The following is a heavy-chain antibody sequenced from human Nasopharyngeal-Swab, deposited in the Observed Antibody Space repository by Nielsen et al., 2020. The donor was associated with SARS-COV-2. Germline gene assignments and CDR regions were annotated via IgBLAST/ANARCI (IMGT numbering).Heavy chain of an antibody. CDR2: IVPLFGTA. CDR1: GGTFHSYA. D-gene: IGHD3-3*01. Sequence: SVKVSCKASGGTFHSYAITWVRQAPGQGLEWMGGIVPLFGTAKYAQKFLGRVTITADESRTTAYMEVSSLRSEDTAVYYCASPKYDFWSGFDYWGQGTVVTVSS. CDR3: ASPKYDFWSGFDY. V-gene: IGHV1-69*13. J-gene: IGHJ4*02.